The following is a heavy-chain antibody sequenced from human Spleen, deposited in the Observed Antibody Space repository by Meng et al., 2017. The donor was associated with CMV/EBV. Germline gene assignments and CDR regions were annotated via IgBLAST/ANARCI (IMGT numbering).Heavy chain of an antibody. J-gene: IGHJ4*02. Sequence: GESLKISCAASGFTFNTYTMNWVRQAPGKGLEWVSYISSSTSTIYYADSVKGRFTISRDNAKNSLYLQMNSLRAEDTAVYYCAGGLYDFWSGYYGVSDYWGQGTLVTVSS. V-gene: IGHV3-48*04. CDR3: AGGLYDFWSGYYGVSDY. CDR1: GFTFNTYT. CDR2: ISSSTSTI. D-gene: IGHD3-3*01.